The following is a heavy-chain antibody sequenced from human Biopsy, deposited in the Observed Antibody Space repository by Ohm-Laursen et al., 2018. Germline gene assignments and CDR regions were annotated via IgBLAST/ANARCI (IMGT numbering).Heavy chain of an antibody. D-gene: IGHD1-1*01. V-gene: IGHV1-2*02. CDR2: NIPILGTG. Sequence: ASVKVSCKASSYTFTDYNIHWMRQAPGQGLEWLGGNIPILGTGNYAQKFQDRVTMTEDTSTSTAYMEVWRLRSDDTAVYYCAADINVWNVNYWGQGTQVTVSS. CDR1: SYTFTDYN. J-gene: IGHJ4*02. CDR3: AADINVWNVNY.